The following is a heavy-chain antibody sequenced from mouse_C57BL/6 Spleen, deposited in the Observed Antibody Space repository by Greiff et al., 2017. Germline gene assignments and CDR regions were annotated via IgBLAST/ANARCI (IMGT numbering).Heavy chain of an antibody. J-gene: IGHJ3*01. CDR2: ISDGGSYT. D-gene: IGHD2-2*01. V-gene: IGHV5-4*01. Sequence: EVHLVESGGGLVKPGGSLKLSCAASGFTFSSYAMPWVRQTPEKRLEWVATISDGGSYTYYPDNVKGRFTISRDNAKNNLYLQMSHLKSEDTAMYYCARGYGYGWFAYWGQGTLVTVSA. CDR1: GFTFSSYA. CDR3: ARGYGYGWFAY.